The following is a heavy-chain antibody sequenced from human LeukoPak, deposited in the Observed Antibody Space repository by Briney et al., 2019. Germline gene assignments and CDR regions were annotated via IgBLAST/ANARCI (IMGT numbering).Heavy chain of an antibody. Sequence: RGSLRLSCAASGFTLSTYAMSWVRQAPGKGLEWISIISSGGDTYYTDSVKGRFTISRDNSKNTLDLQMSSLRAEDTAVYYCAKGVGGYYFDYWGQGTLVTVSS. CDR3: AKGVGGYYFDY. J-gene: IGHJ4*02. D-gene: IGHD2-15*01. CDR2: ISSGGDT. CDR1: GFTLSTYA. V-gene: IGHV3-23*01.